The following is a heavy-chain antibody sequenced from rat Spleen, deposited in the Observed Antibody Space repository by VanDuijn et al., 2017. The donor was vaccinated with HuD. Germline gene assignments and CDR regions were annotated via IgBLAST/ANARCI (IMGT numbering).Heavy chain of an antibody. J-gene: IGHJ1*01. CDR3: TRDGSYWYFDF. CDR2: MKYDGDT. V-gene: IGHV2-47*01. Sequence: QVQLKESGPGLVQPSQTLSLTCTVSGLSLTSNSVSWIRQPPGKGLEWMGRMKYDGDTYYNSALKSRLSISRDTSKSQVFLKMNSLQTEDTAIYYCTRDGSYWYFDFWGPGTMVTVSS. CDR1: GLSLTSNS.